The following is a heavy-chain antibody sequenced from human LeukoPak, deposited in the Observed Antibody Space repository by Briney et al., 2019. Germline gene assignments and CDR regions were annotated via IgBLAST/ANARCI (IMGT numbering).Heavy chain of an antibody. D-gene: IGHD5-18*01. CDR3: ARGPSYGRYYYYGMDV. CDR1: GGPFSGYY. CDR2: INQSEST. J-gene: IGHJ6*04. Sequence: SETLSLTCSVYGGPFSGYYWSWIRQPPGKALEGIGEINQSESTNYNPSLKSRVTITVDTSKNQFYLKLRAATAGDTAVYCCARGPSYGRYYYYGMDVWGERTTVTVSS. V-gene: IGHV4-34*01.